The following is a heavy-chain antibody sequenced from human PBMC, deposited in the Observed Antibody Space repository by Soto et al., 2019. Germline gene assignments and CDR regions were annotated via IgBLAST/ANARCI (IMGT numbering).Heavy chain of an antibody. CDR2: INAGNGNT. J-gene: IGHJ4*02. D-gene: IGHD1-26*01. CDR3: ARVLEGATPVDY. V-gene: IGHV1-3*05. CDR1: GYTFTSYA. Sequence: QVQLVQSGAEEKKPGASVKVSCKASGYTFTSYAMHWVRQAPGQRLEWMGWINAGNGNTKYSQKFQGRVTITRDTSASTADMELSSLRSEDTAVYYCARVLEGATPVDYWGQGTLVTVSS.